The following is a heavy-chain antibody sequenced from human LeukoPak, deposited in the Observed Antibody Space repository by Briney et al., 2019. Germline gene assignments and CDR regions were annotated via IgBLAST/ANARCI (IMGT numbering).Heavy chain of an antibody. CDR2: IYYSGST. D-gene: IGHD4-23*01. V-gene: IGHV4-59*01. J-gene: IGHJ4*02. CDR1: GGSISSYY. Sequence: PSETLSLTCTVSGGSISSYYWSWIRQPPGKGLEWIGYIYYSGSTNYNPSLKSRVTISVDTSKNQLSLKLSSVTAADTAVYYCARVYGGIRFDYWGQGTLVTVSS. CDR3: ARVYGGIRFDY.